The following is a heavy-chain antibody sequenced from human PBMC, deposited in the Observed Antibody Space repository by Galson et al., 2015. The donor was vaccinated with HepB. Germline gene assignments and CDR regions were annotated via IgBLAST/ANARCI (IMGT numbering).Heavy chain of an antibody. V-gene: IGHV3-74*01. CDR3: ARVNRQLLDAFDI. Sequence: SLRLSCAASGFTFSSYWMYWVRQAPGKGLVWVSRINSDGSSTSYAGSVKGRFTISRDNAKNTLYLQMNSLRAEDTAVYYCARVNRQLLDAFDIWGQGTMVTASS. CDR2: INSDGSST. D-gene: IGHD6-6*01. J-gene: IGHJ3*02. CDR1: GFTFSSYW.